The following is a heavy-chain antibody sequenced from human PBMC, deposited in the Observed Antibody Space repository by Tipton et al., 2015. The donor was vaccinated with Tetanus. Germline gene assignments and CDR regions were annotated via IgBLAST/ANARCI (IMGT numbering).Heavy chain of an antibody. CDR3: AKRDNNDYYTGRDVFDV. V-gene: IGHV3-23*01. D-gene: IGHD3-3*01. CDR1: GFTLGNYA. Sequence: SLRLSCAASGFTLGNYAMSWVRQAPGKGLEWLSSLSENGANTFHADSVKARFTISRDNSKNTLFLQMGSLGADDTAVYYCAKRDNNDYYTGRDVFDVWGQGTMVTVSS. J-gene: IGHJ3*01. CDR2: LSENGANT.